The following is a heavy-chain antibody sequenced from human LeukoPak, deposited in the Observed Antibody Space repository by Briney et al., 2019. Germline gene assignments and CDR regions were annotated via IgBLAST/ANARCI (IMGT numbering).Heavy chain of an antibody. CDR1: GYTSTTYG. D-gene: IGHD6-13*01. CDR3: ARGVVAAAGSL. V-gene: IGHV1-18*01. Sequence: ASVKVSCTASGYTSTTYGISWVRQAPGQGRGWMGWISAYNGNTNYAQKLQGRVTITTDTSTSTAYMELRSLTSDDTAVYYCARGVVAAAGSLWGQGTLVTVSS. J-gene: IGHJ4*02. CDR2: ISAYNGNT.